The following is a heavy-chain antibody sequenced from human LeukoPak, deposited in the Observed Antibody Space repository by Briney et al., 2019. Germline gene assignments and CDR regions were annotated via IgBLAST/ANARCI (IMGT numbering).Heavy chain of an antibody. J-gene: IGHJ4*02. D-gene: IGHD6-13*01. V-gene: IGHV3-30*18. CDR2: ISNDGSNK. Sequence: GRSLRLSCAASGFTLSTYGIHWVRQAPGKGLEWVAVISNDGSNKYYADSVKGRFTISRDISKNTLSLQMNSLRTEDAAVYYCAKDKSWSLDYWGQGTLVTVSS. CDR1: GFTLSTYG. CDR3: AKDKSWSLDY.